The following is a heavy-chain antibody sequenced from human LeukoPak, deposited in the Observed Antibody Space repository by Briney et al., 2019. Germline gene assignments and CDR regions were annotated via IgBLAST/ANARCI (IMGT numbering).Heavy chain of an antibody. D-gene: IGHD3-16*01. CDR2: IYSDGST. CDR1: GFTFSGNY. V-gene: IGHV3-53*01. Sequence: GGSLRLSCAASGFTFSGNYMSWVRQAPGKGLEWVSVIYSDGSTFYADSVKGRFTFSRDNSKNTLYLQMNGLRAEDTAVYYCATDYPFFDYWGQGTLVTVSS. J-gene: IGHJ4*02. CDR3: ATDYPFFDY.